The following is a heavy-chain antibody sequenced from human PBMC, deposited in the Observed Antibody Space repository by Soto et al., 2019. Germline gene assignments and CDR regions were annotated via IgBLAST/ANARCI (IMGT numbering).Heavy chain of an antibody. J-gene: IGHJ4*02. CDR3: AKGHSLEWLVPVDY. V-gene: IGHV3-9*01. D-gene: IGHD6-19*01. CDR1: GFTFDDYA. Sequence: EVQLVESGGGLVQPGRSLRLSCAASGFTFDDYAMHWVRQAPGKGLEWVSGISWNSGSIGYADSVKGRFTISRDNAKNALYLQMNSLRAEDTVLYYCAKGHSLEWLVPVDYLGQGTLVTVSS. CDR2: ISWNSGSI.